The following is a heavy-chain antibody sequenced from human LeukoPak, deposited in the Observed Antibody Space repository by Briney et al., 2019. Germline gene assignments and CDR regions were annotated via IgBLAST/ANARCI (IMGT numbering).Heavy chain of an antibody. Sequence: GGSLRLSCAASGFTFSSYAMSWVRQAPGKGLEWASAISGSGGSTYYADSVKGRFTISRDNSKNTLYLQMNSLRAEDTAVYYCAKEYYYGSGSYYISNPGDYWGQGTLVTVSS. J-gene: IGHJ4*02. V-gene: IGHV3-23*01. CDR1: GFTFSSYA. CDR3: AKEYYYGSGSYYISNPGDY. D-gene: IGHD3-10*01. CDR2: ISGSGGST.